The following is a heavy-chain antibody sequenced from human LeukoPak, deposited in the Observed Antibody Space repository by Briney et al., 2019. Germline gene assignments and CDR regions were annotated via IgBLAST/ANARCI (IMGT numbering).Heavy chain of an antibody. D-gene: IGHD4-17*01. CDR1: GGSISSSYYY. J-gene: IGHJ5*02. V-gene: IGHV4-61*05. CDR2: IYYSGST. Sequence: SETLSPTCTVSGGSISSSYYYWGWIRQPPGKGLEWIGYIYYSGSTNYNPSLKSRVTISVDTSKNQFSLKLSSVTAADTAVYYCARGVKRTHYGDYVVGWFDPWGQGTLVTVSS. CDR3: ARGVKRTHYGDYVVGWFDP.